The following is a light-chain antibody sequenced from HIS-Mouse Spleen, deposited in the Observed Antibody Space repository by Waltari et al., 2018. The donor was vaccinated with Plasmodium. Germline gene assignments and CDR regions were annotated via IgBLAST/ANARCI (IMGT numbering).Light chain of an antibody. V-gene: IGLV3-1*01. CDR2: QDS. J-gene: IGLJ2*01. Sequence: SYELTQPPSVSVSPGQTASITCSGDTLGDKYACWYEQKPGQSPVLVIYQDSNRPSGLPECFSGSNSGSTATLTISGVQAMDEADYYCQAWDSSTVVFGGGIKLTVL. CDR1: TLGDKY. CDR3: QAWDSSTVV.